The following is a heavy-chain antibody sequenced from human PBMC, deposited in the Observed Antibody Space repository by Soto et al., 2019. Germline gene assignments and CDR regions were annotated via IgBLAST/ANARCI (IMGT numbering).Heavy chain of an antibody. J-gene: IGHJ4*02. D-gene: IGHD2-15*01. CDR2: IYISGTT. Sequence: SETLSLTCAVSGDSISSGYYWAWIRQSAGKGLEWIGHIYISGTTMYNPSLKSRVTMSVDPPKNQLSLKLTSVTAADTAVYYCARINGGSPDFWGQGTLVTVSS. V-gene: IGHV4-59*10. CDR1: GDSISSGYY. CDR3: ARINGGSPDF.